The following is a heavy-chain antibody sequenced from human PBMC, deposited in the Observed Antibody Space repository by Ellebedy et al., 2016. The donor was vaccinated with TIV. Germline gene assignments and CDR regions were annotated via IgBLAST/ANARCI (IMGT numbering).Heavy chain of an antibody. CDR3: ARDPVGVGPAFDI. V-gene: IGHV3-23*01. J-gene: IGHJ3*02. CDR2: ISDRGGHS. CDR1: GLTFSSHA. Sequence: GESLKISCAASGLTFSSHAMSWVRQAPGKGLEWVSPISDRGGHSYYADSVKGRFTISRDNSKNTLYLQMNSLRAEDKAVYYCARDPVGVGPAFDIWGQGTMVTVSS. D-gene: IGHD4-23*01.